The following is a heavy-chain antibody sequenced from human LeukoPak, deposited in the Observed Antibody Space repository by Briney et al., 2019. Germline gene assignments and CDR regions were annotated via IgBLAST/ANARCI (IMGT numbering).Heavy chain of an antibody. D-gene: IGHD1-20*01. V-gene: IGHV4-59*01. Sequence: PSETLSLTCIVSGGSISSYYGSWIRQPPGKGLEWIGYIYYSGSTNYNPSLKSRVTISVDTSKNQFSLKLSSVTAADTAVYYCAREELLTGTGFDPWGQGTLVTVSS. CDR3: AREELLTGTGFDP. CDR2: IYYSGST. CDR1: GGSISSYY. J-gene: IGHJ5*02.